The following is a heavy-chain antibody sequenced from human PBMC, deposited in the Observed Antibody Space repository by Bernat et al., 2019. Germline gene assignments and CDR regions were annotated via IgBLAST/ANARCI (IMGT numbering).Heavy chain of an antibody. CDR3: ARQDDFWSGFVV. Sequence: EVRLVESGGGSVQPGGSLRLSCAASGFTVSSNYMSWVRQAPGKGLEWVSIIYSDGSTYYADSVKGRFTSSRDNSKNTLFLQVTSLRAEDMAVYYCARQDDFWSGFVVWGQGTLVTVSS. D-gene: IGHD3-3*01. V-gene: IGHV3-66*04. J-gene: IGHJ5*02. CDR1: GFTVSSNY. CDR2: IYSDGST.